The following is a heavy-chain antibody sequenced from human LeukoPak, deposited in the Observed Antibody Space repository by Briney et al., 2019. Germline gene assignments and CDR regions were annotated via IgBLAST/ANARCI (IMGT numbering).Heavy chain of an antibody. CDR2: FDPEDGET. Sequence: GASVKVSCKVSGYTLTELSMHWVRQAPGKGREGMGGFDPEDGETIYAQKFQGRVTMTEDTSTDTAYMELSSLRSEDTAVYYCVTEDDYGEGGGFDTWGQGALVTVSS. V-gene: IGHV1-24*01. CDR3: VTEDDYGEGGGFDT. CDR1: GYTLTELS. J-gene: IGHJ5*02. D-gene: IGHD4-17*01.